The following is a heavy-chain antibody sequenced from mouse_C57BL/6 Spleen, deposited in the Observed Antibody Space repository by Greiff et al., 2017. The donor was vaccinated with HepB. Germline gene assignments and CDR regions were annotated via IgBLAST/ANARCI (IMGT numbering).Heavy chain of an antibody. CDR3: ARNYYGSSPDYAMDY. Sequence: VQLQQSGPELVKPGASVKIPCKASGYTFTDYNMDWVKQSHGKSLEWIGDINPNNGGTIYNQKFKGKATLTVDKSSSTAYMELRSLTSEDTAVYYCARNYYGSSPDYAMDYWGQGTSVTVSS. CDR1: GYTFTDYN. V-gene: IGHV1-18*01. CDR2: INPNNGGT. J-gene: IGHJ4*01. D-gene: IGHD1-1*01.